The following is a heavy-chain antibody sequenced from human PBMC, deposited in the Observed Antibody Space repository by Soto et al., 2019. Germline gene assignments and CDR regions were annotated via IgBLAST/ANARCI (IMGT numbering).Heavy chain of an antibody. CDR2: INHSGST. J-gene: IGHJ5*02. D-gene: IGHD5-12*01. CDR3: ARGLDSGYDL. V-gene: IGHV4-34*01. CDR1: GGSFSGYY. Sequence: SETLSLTCAVYGGSFSGYYWSWIRQPPGKGLEWIGEINHSGSTNYNPSLKSRVTISVDTSKNQFSLKLSSVTAADTAVYYCARGLDSGYDLWGQGTLVTVSS.